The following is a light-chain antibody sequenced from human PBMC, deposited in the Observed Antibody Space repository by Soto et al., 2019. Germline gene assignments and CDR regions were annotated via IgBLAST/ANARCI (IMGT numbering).Light chain of an antibody. V-gene: IGLV2-14*01. CDR1: SSDLGGYNY. Sequence: QSVLTQPASVSGSPGQSITISCTGTSSDLGGYNYVSWYQQHPGKAPKLMIYEVSNRPSGVSNRFSGSKSGNTASLTISGLQAEGEADYYCSSYTISTTLVFGTGTKVTVL. CDR2: EVS. CDR3: SSYTISTTLV. J-gene: IGLJ1*01.